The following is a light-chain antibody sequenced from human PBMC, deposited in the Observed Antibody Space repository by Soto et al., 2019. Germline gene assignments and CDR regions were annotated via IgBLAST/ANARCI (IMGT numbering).Light chain of an antibody. V-gene: IGLV2-14*03. CDR2: DVT. J-gene: IGLJ2*01. CDR3: SSYTSTNTLVL. Sequence: QSALTQPASVSGSPGQSITISCTGTSSDIGGYNYVSWYQHHPDKAPKLMIYDVTNRPSGVSNRFSGSKSGNTASLTISGLQAEDEADYYCSSYTSTNTLVLFGGGTKLTVL. CDR1: SSDIGGYNY.